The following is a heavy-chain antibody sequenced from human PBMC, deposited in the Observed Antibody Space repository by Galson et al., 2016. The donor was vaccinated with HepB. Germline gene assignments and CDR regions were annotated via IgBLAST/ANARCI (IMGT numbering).Heavy chain of an antibody. CDR3: AGLKWLRFPYYMDG. J-gene: IGHJ6*03. D-gene: IGHD5-12*01. Sequence: SLRLSCAASGFIFSSYSMNWVRQAPGKGLEWVSYISSSSSTIYYADSVKGRFTISRDNAKNSLYLQMNSLRDEDTAVYYCAGLKWLRFPYYMDGGGKGTTVTVSS. CDR1: GFIFSSYS. CDR2: ISSSSSTI. V-gene: IGHV3-48*02.